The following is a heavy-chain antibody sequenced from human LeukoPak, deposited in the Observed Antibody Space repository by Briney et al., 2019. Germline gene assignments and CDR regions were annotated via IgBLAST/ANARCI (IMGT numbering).Heavy chain of an antibody. V-gene: IGHV4-59*01. CDR3: ARRAAGWFDP. CDR2: VYYSGST. D-gene: IGHD6-13*01. CDR1: GGSISTYY. Sequence: SETLSLTCTVSGGSISTYYWSWIRQPPGKGLEWIGYVYYSGSTNYNPSLMSRVTISVDTSENQFSLKLNSVTAADTAVYYCARRAAGWFDPWGQGTLVTVSS. J-gene: IGHJ5*02.